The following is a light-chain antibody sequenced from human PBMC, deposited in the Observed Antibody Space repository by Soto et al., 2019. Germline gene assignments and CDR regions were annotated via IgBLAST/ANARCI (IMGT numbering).Light chain of an antibody. V-gene: IGLV1-40*01. CDR3: PSYDSSLGGSV. Sequence: QSVLTQPPSASGAPGQRVTISCTGSSSNIGAGYDVHWYQQLPGTAPKLLIYGNSNRPSGVPDRFSGSKSGTSASLAITGVPGWDGADYYRPSYDSSLGGSVFGGGTKLTVL. J-gene: IGLJ3*02. CDR2: GNS. CDR1: SSNIGAGYD.